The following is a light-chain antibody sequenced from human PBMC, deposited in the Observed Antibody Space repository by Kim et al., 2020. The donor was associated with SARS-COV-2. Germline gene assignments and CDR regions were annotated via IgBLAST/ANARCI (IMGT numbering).Light chain of an antibody. CDR2: AAS. V-gene: IGKV1-8*01. CDR1: QGISSY. Sequence: ASTGDRVTITCRTSQGISSYLAWYQQKPGKAPKLLIYAASTLQSGVPSRFSGSGSGTDFTLTISCLQSEDFATYYCQQYYSYPLTFGGGTKVDIK. CDR3: QQYYSYPLT. J-gene: IGKJ4*01.